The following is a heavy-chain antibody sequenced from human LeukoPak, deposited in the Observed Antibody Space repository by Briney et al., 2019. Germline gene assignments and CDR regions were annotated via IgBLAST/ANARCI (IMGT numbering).Heavy chain of an antibody. CDR3: AREATMVRGLSWFDP. CDR1: GGSISSGDYY. CDR2: IYYSGST. J-gene: IGHJ5*02. D-gene: IGHD3-10*01. V-gene: IGHV4-30-4*01. Sequence: SQTLSLTCTVSGGSISSGDYYWSWIRQPPGKGLEWIGYIYYSGSTSYNPSLKSRVTISVDTSKNQFSLKLSSVTAADTAVYYCAREATMVRGLSWFDPWGQGTLVTVSS.